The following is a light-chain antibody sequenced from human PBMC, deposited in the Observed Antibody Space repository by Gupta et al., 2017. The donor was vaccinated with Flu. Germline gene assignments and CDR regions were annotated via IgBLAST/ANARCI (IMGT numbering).Light chain of an antibody. V-gene: IGKV2-28*01. CDR1: QSRLRINGYNY. CDR3: IQARQTPRT. J-gene: IGKJ1*01. Sequence: ISCSSSQSRLRINGYNYLYWNLQRPGQSPQLLVYLDSNRASGVPVRFSGSGSGSDFTMSSIRVEAEDVGVYYCIQARQTPRTFGQGTKVEIK. CDR2: LDS.